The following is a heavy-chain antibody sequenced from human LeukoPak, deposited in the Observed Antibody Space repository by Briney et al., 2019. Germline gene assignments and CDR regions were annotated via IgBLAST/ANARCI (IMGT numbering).Heavy chain of an antibody. J-gene: IGHJ4*02. CDR1: GFTFSSYS. Sequence: GGSLRLSCAASGFTFSSYSMSWVRKAPGKGLEWVSSIISSSRYIYYADSVKGRFTISRDNAKNSLYLQMNSLRAEDTAVYYCARSMVRETIDYWGQGTLVTVSS. V-gene: IGHV3-21*01. D-gene: IGHD3-10*01. CDR3: ARSMVRETIDY. CDR2: IISSSRYI.